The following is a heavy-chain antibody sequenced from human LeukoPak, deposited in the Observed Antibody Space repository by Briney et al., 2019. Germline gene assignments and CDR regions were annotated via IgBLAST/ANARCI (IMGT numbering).Heavy chain of an antibody. CDR3: ARDGGSSFPHYYFDY. CDR2: INPSGGST. Sequence: ASVKVSCKASGYTFTSYYMHWVRQAPGQGLEWMGIINPSGGSTSYAQKFQGRVTMTRDMSTSTVYMELSSLRSEDTAVYYCARDGGSSFPHYYFDYWGQGTLVTVSS. V-gene: IGHV1-46*01. J-gene: IGHJ4*02. D-gene: IGHD6-6*01. CDR1: GYTFTSYY.